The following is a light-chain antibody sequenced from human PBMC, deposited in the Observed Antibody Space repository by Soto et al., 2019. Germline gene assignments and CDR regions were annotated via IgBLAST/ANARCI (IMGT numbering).Light chain of an antibody. CDR3: SSFAGGGNPVL. J-gene: IGLJ2*01. Sequence: QSVLTQPPAASGSLRQSVTISCTGTSSDVGGYNYVSWHQQHPGKAPKLMIYEVTKRPSGVPDRFSGSKSGNTASLTVSGLQAEDEADYYCSSFAGGGNPVLFGGGTKLTVL. CDR2: EVT. CDR1: SSDVGGYNY. V-gene: IGLV2-8*01.